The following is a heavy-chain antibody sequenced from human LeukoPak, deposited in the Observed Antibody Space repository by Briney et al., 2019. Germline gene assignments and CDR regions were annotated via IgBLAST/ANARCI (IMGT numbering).Heavy chain of an antibody. CDR3: ARDAYGSGKGYFDY. V-gene: IGHV1-18*01. J-gene: IGHJ4*02. CDR2: ISSYDGNT. Sequence: ASVKVSCKTSGYTFISYGFSWVRQAPGQGLEWMGWISSYDGNTKSAQKFQGRVTLTTDTSTSTAYMELRSLRSDDTAIYYCARDAYGSGKGYFDYWGQGSLVTVSS. D-gene: IGHD3-10*01. CDR1: GYTFISYG.